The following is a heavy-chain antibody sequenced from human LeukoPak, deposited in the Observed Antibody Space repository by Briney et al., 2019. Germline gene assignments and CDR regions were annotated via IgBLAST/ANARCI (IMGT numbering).Heavy chain of an antibody. J-gene: IGHJ6*02. D-gene: IGHD2-15*01. CDR2: ISGSGGST. Sequence: GGSLRLSCAASGFTFSSYAMSWVRQAPGKGLEWVSAISGSGGSTYYADSVKGRFTISRDNAKNSLYLQMNSLRAEDTAVYYCARDKVAASEYYYYYGMDVWGQGTTVTVSS. CDR1: GFTFSSYA. CDR3: ARDKVAASEYYYYYGMDV. V-gene: IGHV3-23*01.